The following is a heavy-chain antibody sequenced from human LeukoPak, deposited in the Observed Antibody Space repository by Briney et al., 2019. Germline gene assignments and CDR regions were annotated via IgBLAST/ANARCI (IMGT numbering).Heavy chain of an antibody. V-gene: IGHV4-31*03. CDR1: GGSISIGGYY. CDR2: IYYSGST. J-gene: IGHJ4*02. D-gene: IGHD3-10*01. Sequence: PSETLSLTCTVSGGSISIGGYYWSWIRQHPGKGLEWIGYIYYSGSTYYNPSLKSRVTISVDTSKNQFSLKLSSVTAADTAVYYCARDIGSGSTDYWGQGTLVTVSS. CDR3: ARDIGSGSTDY.